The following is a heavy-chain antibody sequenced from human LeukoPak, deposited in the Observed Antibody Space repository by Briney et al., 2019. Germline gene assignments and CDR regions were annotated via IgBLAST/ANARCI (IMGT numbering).Heavy chain of an antibody. CDR2: ISYDGSNK. D-gene: IGHD4-17*01. Sequence: QPGRSLRLSCAASGFTFSSYGMHWVRQAPGKGLEWVAFISYDGSNKYYADSVKGRFTISRDNAKNSLYLQMNSLRAEDTAVYYCARERFYFDYWGQGTLVTVSS. V-gene: IGHV3-30*03. CDR1: GFTFSSYG. CDR3: ARERFYFDY. J-gene: IGHJ4*02.